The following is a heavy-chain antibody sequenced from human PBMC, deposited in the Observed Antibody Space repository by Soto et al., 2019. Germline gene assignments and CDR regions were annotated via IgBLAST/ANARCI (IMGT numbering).Heavy chain of an antibody. Sequence: EVQLVESGGGLVQPGGSLRLSCAASGFTFSTYWMHWVRQAPGKGLVWVSRINSEGITTTYADSVKGRFTSSRDNAKNTLDLQMTSLRAEDTAVYYGARAIPFDDWGQGTLVTVSS. CDR3: ARAIPFDD. J-gene: IGHJ4*02. CDR1: GFTFSTYW. V-gene: IGHV3-74*01. CDR2: INSEGITT.